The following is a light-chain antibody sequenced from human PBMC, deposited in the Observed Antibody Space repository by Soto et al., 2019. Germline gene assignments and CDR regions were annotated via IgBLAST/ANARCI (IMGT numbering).Light chain of an antibody. J-gene: IGKJ1*01. CDR3: QQYGSSPRT. V-gene: IGKV3-20*01. CDR2: GAS. Sequence: EIVLTQSPGTLSSPPGERATLSCRASRSVSSSYLAWYQQKPGQAPWLLIYGASSRATGIPDRFSRSGPGTDFTLTISRLEPEDFAVYYCQQYGSSPRTFGQGTKVDIK. CDR1: RSVSSSY.